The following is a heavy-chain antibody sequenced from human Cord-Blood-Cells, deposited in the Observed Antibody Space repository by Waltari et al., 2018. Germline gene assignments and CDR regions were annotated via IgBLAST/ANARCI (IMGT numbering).Heavy chain of an antibody. V-gene: IGHV4-39*01. CDR2: IYYSGST. CDR1: GGSITSSSYY. J-gene: IGHJ4*02. D-gene: IGHD6-6*01. Sequence: QLQLQESGPGLVKPSETLSLTCTVYGGSITSSSYYWGWFRQPPGKGLERVGSIYYSGSTDYHPALKRRVTTSVDTSTTPCPPKLSFGAAANTAVYYCADLAARAYLDYWGQGTLLTASS. CDR3: ADLAARAYLDY.